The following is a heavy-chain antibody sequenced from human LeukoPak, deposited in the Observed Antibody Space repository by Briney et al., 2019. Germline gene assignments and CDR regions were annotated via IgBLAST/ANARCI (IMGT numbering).Heavy chain of an antibody. CDR1: GFTFSGYA. CDR3: AKDKSVSADYYFDY. Sequence: GRSLRLSCAASGFTFSGYAMHWVRQAPGKGLEWLTVISTDGNGKHYADSVKGRFTVSRDNSKNTLFLQMNNLRTEDTAVYYCAKDKSVSADYYFDYWGQGTLVTVSS. D-gene: IGHD5/OR15-5a*01. V-gene: IGHV3-30*04. J-gene: IGHJ4*02. CDR2: ISTDGNGK.